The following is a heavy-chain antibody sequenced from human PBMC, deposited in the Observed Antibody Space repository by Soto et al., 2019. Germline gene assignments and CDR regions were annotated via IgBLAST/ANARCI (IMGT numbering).Heavy chain of an antibody. CDR3: ARSSRGWYYLDS. V-gene: IGHV4-39*01. CDR1: GGSISSSSYF. CDR2: ISYSGST. Sequence: QLQLQESGPGLVKPSETLSLTCTVSGGSISSSSYFWGWIRQPPGKGLEWIGSISYSGSTYCNPSLKSRVTISVDTSKNQFSLKLSSVTAADTAVYYCARSSRGWYYLDSWGQGTLVTVSS. D-gene: IGHD6-19*01. J-gene: IGHJ4*02.